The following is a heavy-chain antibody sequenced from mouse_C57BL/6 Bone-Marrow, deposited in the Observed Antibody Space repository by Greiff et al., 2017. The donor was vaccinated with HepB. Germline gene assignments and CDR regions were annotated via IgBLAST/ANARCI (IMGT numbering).Heavy chain of an antibody. Sequence: QVQLQQSGAELVRPGASVKLSCKASGYTFTDYYINWVKQRPGQGLEWIARIYPGSGNTYYNEKFKGKATLTAEKSSSTAYMQLSSLTSEDSAVYFCARRVNWDAMDYWGQGTSVTVSS. V-gene: IGHV1-76*01. J-gene: IGHJ4*01. CDR1: GYTFTDYY. D-gene: IGHD4-1*01. CDR3: ARRVNWDAMDY. CDR2: IYPGSGNT.